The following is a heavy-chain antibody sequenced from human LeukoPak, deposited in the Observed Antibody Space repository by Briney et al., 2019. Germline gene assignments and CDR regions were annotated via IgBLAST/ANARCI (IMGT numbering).Heavy chain of an antibody. CDR2: ISDSGAST. Sequence: GGSLRLSCAASGFTFSSYAMSWVRQAPGKGLEWVSAISDSGASTYYADSVKGRFTISRDNSKNTLYLQMNSLRTEDTAVYYCAKDLTKYYYGSGSRPFDYWGQGTLVTVSS. D-gene: IGHD3-10*01. V-gene: IGHV3-23*01. CDR3: AKDLTKYYYGSGSRPFDY. J-gene: IGHJ4*02. CDR1: GFTFSSYA.